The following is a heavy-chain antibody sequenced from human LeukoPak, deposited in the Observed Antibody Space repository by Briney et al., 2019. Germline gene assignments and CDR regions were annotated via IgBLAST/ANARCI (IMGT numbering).Heavy chain of an antibody. CDR1: GYTFISYG. CDR3: ARSGDYGDYVGVDP. Sequence: ASVKVSCKASGYTFISYGISWVRQAPGQGLEWMGWISVYNGNTNYAQKLQGRVIMTTDTSTTTAYMELRSLRSDDTAVYYCARSGDYGDYVGVDPWGQGTLVTVSS. J-gene: IGHJ5*02. D-gene: IGHD4-17*01. CDR2: ISVYNGNT. V-gene: IGHV1-18*01.